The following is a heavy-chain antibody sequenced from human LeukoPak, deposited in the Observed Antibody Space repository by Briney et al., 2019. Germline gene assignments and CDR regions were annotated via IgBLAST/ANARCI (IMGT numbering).Heavy chain of an antibody. J-gene: IGHJ4*02. D-gene: IGHD2-21*02. CDR3: TREGWGLDY. CDR2: INSDGSIT. Sequence: PGGSLRLSCAASGFTFRGSWMHWVRQAPGKGLVWVLRINSDGSITNYADSVRGRFTISRDNAKNTLYLQMSTLRAEDTAVYYCTREGWGLDYWGQGTLVTVSS. CDR1: GFTFRGSW. V-gene: IGHV3-74*01.